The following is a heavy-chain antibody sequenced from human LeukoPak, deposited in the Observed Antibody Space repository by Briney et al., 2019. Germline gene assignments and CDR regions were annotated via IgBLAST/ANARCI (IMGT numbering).Heavy chain of an antibody. V-gene: IGHV1-18*01. CDR3: ARDLTRRSLGYYYYYMDV. J-gene: IGHJ6*03. CDR2: ISTYNGNT. D-gene: IGHD1-26*01. CDR1: GYTFTSHG. Sequence: ASVKVSCKASGYTFTSHGISWVRQAPGQGLEWMGWISTYNGNTNYAQKLQGRVSMTTDTSTSTAYMELRSLRSDDTAVYYCARDLTRRSLGYYYYYMDVWGKGTTVTVSS.